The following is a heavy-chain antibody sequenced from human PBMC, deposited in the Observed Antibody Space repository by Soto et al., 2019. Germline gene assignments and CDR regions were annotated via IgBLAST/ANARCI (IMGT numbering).Heavy chain of an antibody. CDR3: ARDMTRTVVPYFDF. J-gene: IGHJ4*02. V-gene: IGHV1-69*06. CDR1: GGTFSNYV. CDR2: IIPISGAA. Sequence: GPSVNVSCKASGGTFSNYVVNWVRQAPGQGLEWMGRIIPISGAANYAQKFQGRVTITADKSTSTSYMELSSLRSEDTAVYYCARDMTRTVVPYFDFWGQGTLVTGSS. D-gene: IGHD1-7*01.